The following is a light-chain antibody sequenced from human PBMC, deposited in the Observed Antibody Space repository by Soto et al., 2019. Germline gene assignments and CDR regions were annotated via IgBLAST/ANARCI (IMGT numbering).Light chain of an antibody. CDR1: SSDVGGYNY. CDR2: EVR. V-gene: IGLV2-14*01. CDR3: SSYTSDWGV. J-gene: IGLJ1*01. Sequence: QSVLTQPASVSGSPGQSITISCTGTSSDVGGYNYVSWYQHHPGKAPKLIIYEVRTRPSGVSDRFSGSKSGNTASLTSSGLQAEDEADYYCSSYTSDWGVFGTGTKVTVL.